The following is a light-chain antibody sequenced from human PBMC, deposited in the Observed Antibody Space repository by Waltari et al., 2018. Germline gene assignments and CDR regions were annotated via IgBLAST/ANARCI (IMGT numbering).Light chain of an antibody. CDR1: DFKIEKKF. CDR2: ENN. Sequence: QSVLTQPPSVSAAPGQKVKISCSGSDFKIEKKFVAWYQQLPGTAPKLLIFENNSRPSGFPNRFSGSKSGTSATLGITGLQTGDEADYYCGTWDTNLSAWVFGGGTKLTVL. J-gene: IGLJ3*02. V-gene: IGLV1-51*02. CDR3: GTWDTNLSAWV.